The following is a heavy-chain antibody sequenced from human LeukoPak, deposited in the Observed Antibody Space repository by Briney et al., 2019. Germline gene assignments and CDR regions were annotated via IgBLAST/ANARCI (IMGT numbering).Heavy chain of an antibody. CDR3: ARSSGYSSSRGLNWFDT. D-gene: IGHD6-13*01. CDR2: IYYSGST. V-gene: IGHV4-39*01. CDR1: GGSISSSSYY. J-gene: IGHJ5*02. Sequence: SETLSLTCTVSGGSISSSSYYWGWIRQPRGKGLEWIVSIYYSGSTYYNPSLKSRVTISVDTSKNQFSLKLSSVTAADTAVYYCARSSGYSSSRGLNWFDTWGQGTLVTVSS.